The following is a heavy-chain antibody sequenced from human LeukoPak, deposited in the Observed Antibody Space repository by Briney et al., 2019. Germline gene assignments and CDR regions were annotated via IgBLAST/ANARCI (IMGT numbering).Heavy chain of an antibody. CDR2: ISYDGSNK. Sequence: GGSLRLPCAASGFTFSSYAMHWVRQAPGKGLEWVAVISYDGSNKYYADSVKGRFTISRDNAKNSLYLQMNSLRGEDTAVYYCASEVLLWSWGQGTLVTVSS. D-gene: IGHD3-10*01. J-gene: IGHJ5*02. V-gene: IGHV3-30-3*01. CDR3: ASEVLLWS. CDR1: GFTFSSYA.